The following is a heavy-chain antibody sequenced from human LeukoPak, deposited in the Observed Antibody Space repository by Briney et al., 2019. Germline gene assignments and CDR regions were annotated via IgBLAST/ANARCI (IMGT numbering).Heavy chain of an antibody. J-gene: IGHJ4*02. CDR1: GFTFSNHW. CDR3: ARDFGYSGYDWYFDY. Sequence: GGSLRLSCAASGFTFSNHWMTWVRQAPGNGLEWVANIKQDGSEKYYVDSVKGRFTISRDNAKNSLYVQMNSLRAEDTAVYYCARDFGYSGYDWYFDYWGQGTLVTVSS. V-gene: IGHV3-7*01. D-gene: IGHD5-12*01. CDR2: IKQDGSEK.